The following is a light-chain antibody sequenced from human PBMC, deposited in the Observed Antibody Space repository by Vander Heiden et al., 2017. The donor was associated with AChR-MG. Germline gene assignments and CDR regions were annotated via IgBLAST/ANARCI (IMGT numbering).Light chain of an antibody. CDR3: QHKHSNTIPA. Sequence: DIQMTQSPSSLSASVGDRVTITCRASQSISRYLNWYQQKPGKAPKLLIYATSSLDCGGAARSSGRGCGTDIAFTITSRQPEDFASSTYQHKHSNTIPAFGHGTKVDIK. V-gene: IGKV1-39*01. CDR2: ATS. J-gene: IGKJ3*01. CDR1: QSISRY.